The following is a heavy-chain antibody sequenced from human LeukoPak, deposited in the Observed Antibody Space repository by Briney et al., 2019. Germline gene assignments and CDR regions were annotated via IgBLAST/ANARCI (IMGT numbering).Heavy chain of an antibody. CDR3: ARLGRKTSVVPPDFDC. CDR2: ISGGGGGT. J-gene: IGHJ4*02. D-gene: IGHD4-23*01. Sequence: PGGSLRLSCAASGFTFSSYAITWVRQAPGKGLEWVSAISGGGGGTYYADSVKGRFTISRDYSKNTLYLQMNSLRAEDTAVYYCARLGRKTSVVPPDFDCWGQGTLVTVSS. CDR1: GFTFSSYA. V-gene: IGHV3-23*01.